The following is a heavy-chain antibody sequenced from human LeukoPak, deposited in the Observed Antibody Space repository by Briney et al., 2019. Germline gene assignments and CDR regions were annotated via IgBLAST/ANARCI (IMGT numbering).Heavy chain of an antibody. V-gene: IGHV3-53*01. CDR2: IYSGGST. Sequence: GGSLRLSCAASGFTVSDNYMNWVRQAPGKGLERVSVIYSGGSTYYADSVKGRFTISRDNSKNKLYLQMNSLRAEDTAVYYCARGQVATNWPSSFFDCWGQGTLVTVSA. D-gene: IGHD5-24*01. CDR3: ARGQVATNWPSSFFDC. CDR1: GFTVSDNY. J-gene: IGHJ4*02.